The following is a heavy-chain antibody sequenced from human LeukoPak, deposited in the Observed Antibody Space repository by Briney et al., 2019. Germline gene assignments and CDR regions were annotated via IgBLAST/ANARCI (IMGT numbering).Heavy chain of an antibody. J-gene: IGHJ4*02. CDR2: FYIGGST. CDR3: ARALSSSWFPWGY. D-gene: IGHD6-13*01. V-gene: IGHV3-53*01. Sequence: GGSLRLSCAASGFTVSSNYMSWVRQAPGKGLEWVSVFYIGGSTYHADSVKGRFTTSRDNSKNTLYLQMNSLRAKDTAVYYCARALSSSWFPWGYWGQGTLVTVSS. CDR1: GFTVSSNY.